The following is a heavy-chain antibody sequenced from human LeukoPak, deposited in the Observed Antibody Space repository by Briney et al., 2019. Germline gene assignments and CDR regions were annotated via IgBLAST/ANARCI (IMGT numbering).Heavy chain of an antibody. Sequence: PSQTLSLTCAISGDSVSSNSAAWTWIRQSPSRGLEWLGKTYYRSKWYNDYAESVKSRITINPDTSKNQFSLHLNSVTPEDTAVYYCVREGYFFDYRGQGTLVTVSS. CDR1: GDSVSSNSAA. CDR2: TYYRSKWYN. V-gene: IGHV6-1*01. J-gene: IGHJ4*02. CDR3: VREGYFFDY.